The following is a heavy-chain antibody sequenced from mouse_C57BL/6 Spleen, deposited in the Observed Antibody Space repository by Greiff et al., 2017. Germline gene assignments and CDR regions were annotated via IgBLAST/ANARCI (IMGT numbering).Heavy chain of an antibody. D-gene: IGHD1-1*01. CDR3: TNFLITTGHYFDY. V-gene: IGHV14-1*01. CDR1: GFNIKDYY. J-gene: IGHJ2*01. Sequence: VQLQQSGAELVRPGASVKLSCTASGFNIKDYYMPWVKQRPEQGLEWIGRIDPEDGDTEYAPKFQGKATMTADTSSNTAYLQLSSLTSEDTAVDYCTNFLITTGHYFDYWGQGTTLTVSS. CDR2: IDPEDGDT.